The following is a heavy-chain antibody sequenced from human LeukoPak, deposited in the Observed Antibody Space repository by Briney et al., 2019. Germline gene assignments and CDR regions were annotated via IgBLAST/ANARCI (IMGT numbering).Heavy chain of an antibody. Sequence: GSLRLSCAASGFTFSSYWMHWVRQAPGKGLEWVAVISYDGSNKYYADSVKGRFTISRDNSKNTLYLQMNSLRAEDTAVYYCAKDFYYDILTGDINWFDPWGQGTLVTVSS. CDR3: AKDFYYDILTGDINWFDP. CDR2: ISYDGSNK. CDR1: GFTFSSYW. V-gene: IGHV3-30*18. J-gene: IGHJ5*02. D-gene: IGHD3-9*01.